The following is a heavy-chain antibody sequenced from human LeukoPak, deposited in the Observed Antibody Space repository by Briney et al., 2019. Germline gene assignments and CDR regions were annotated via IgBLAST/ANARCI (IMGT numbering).Heavy chain of an antibody. CDR2: ISGSGGST. CDR3: AKYGWMVRGLWFGNADV. D-gene: IGHD3-10*01. CDR1: GFTFSSNA. J-gene: IGHJ6*02. V-gene: IGHV3-23*01. Sequence: GGSLRLSCAASGFTFSSNAMSWVRQAPGKGLEWVSAISGSGGSTYYADSVKGRFTISRDNSKNTLYLQMNSLRAEDTAVYYCAKYGWMVRGLWFGNADVWGQGTTVTVSS.